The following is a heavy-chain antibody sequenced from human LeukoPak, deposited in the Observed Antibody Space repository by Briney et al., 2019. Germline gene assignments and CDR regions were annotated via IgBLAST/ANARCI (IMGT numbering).Heavy chain of an antibody. V-gene: IGHV4-34*01. D-gene: IGHD1-26*01. J-gene: IGHJ5*02. CDR2: INHSGST. CDR1: GGSFSGYY. Sequence: SETLSLTCAVYGGSFSGYYWSWIRQPPGKGLEWIGEINHSGSTNYNPSLKSRVTMSVDTSKNQFSLKLSSVTAADTAVYYCARGGRSGATKTWGQGTLVTVSS. CDR3: ARGGRSGATKT.